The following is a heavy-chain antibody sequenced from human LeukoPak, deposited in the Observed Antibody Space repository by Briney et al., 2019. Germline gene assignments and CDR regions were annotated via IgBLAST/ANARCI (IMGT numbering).Heavy chain of an antibody. CDR3: ARVGSGYDFFDY. Sequence: SETLSLTCTVSGGSISSYYWSWIRQAPGKGLEWIGYIYYSGSTNYNPSLKSRVTMSVDTSKNQFSLKLNFVTAADTAVYYCARVGSGYDFFDYWGQGTLVTVSS. CDR1: GGSISSYY. D-gene: IGHD3/OR15-3a*01. CDR2: IYYSGST. V-gene: IGHV4-59*12. J-gene: IGHJ4*02.